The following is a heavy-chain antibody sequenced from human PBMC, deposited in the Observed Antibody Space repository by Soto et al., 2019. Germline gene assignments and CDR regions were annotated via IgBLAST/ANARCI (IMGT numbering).Heavy chain of an antibody. CDR3: ARALPTYYYGSGSSYYFDY. CDR2: INHSGST. Sequence: QVQLQQWGAGLLKPSETLSLTCAVYGGSFSGYYWSWIRQPPGKGLEWIGEINHSGSTNYNPSLKCRVPISVDTSKNPFSLKLRSVTAADTAVYYCARALPTYYYGSGSSYYFDYWGQGTLVTVSS. CDR1: GGSFSGYY. V-gene: IGHV4-34*01. J-gene: IGHJ4*02. D-gene: IGHD3-10*01.